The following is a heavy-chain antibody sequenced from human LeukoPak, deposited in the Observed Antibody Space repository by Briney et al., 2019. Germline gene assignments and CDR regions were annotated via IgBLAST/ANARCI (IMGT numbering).Heavy chain of an antibody. CDR3: ARDLKQNFMDV. J-gene: IGHJ6*02. CDR1: GGSISSYY. D-gene: IGHD1-7*01. Sequence: SETLSLTCTVSGGSISSYYWSWIRQPPGKGLEWIGYIYYSGSTNYNPSLKSRVTISVDTSKNQFSLKLSSVTAADTAVYYCARDLKQNFMDVWGQGTTVTVSS. V-gene: IGHV4-59*01. CDR2: IYYSGST.